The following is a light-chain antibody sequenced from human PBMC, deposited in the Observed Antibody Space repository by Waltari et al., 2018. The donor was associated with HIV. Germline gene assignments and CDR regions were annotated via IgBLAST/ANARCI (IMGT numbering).Light chain of an antibody. CDR2: EVS. CDR3: SSYTSSSTLPSYV. V-gene: IGLV2-14*01. J-gene: IGLJ1*01. Sequence: QSALTQPASVSGSPGRSITIPCTGTSRNVGGYNYVSWYHQHPGKAPKLMIYEVSNRPSGVSNRFSGSKSGNTASLTISGLQAEDEADYYCSSYTSSSTLPSYVFGTGTKVTVL. CDR1: SRNVGGYNY.